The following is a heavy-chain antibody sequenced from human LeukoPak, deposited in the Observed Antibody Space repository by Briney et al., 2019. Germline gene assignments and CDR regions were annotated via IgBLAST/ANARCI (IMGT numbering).Heavy chain of an antibody. Sequence: GGALRLSCAASGFTFSSYWMSWVLQAPGKGLEWVANIKQDGSEKYYVDSVKGRFTISRDNAKNSPYLQMNSLRAEDTAVYYCARDRDSRNYFDYWGQGTLVTVSS. D-gene: IGHD2-15*01. CDR2: IKQDGSEK. V-gene: IGHV3-7*01. CDR1: GFTFSSYW. J-gene: IGHJ4*02. CDR3: ARDRDSRNYFDY.